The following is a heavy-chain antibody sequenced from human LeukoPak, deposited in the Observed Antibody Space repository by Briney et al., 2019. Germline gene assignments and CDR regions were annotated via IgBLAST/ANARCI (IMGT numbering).Heavy chain of an antibody. V-gene: IGHV3-11*05. CDR2: ISGSSTCT. J-gene: IGHJ4*02. Sequence: PGGSLRLSCAASGFTFSDYYMSWIRQAPGKGLEWVSYISGSSTCTNYADSVKGRFTVSRDNAKNSLYLQMNSLRAEDTAVYYCARGTTYFDYRGQGALVTVSS. CDR3: ARGTTYFDY. D-gene: IGHD4-11*01. CDR1: GFTFSDYY.